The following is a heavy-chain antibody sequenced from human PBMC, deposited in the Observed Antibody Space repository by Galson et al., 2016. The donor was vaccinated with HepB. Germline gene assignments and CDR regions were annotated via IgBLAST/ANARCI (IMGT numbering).Heavy chain of an antibody. CDR1: GKSLSELS. CDR2: FDPEDGET. D-gene: IGHD1-26*01. CDR3: ATGPLGAISVSFDY. Sequence: SVKVSCKVSGKSLSELSMYWVRQAPGKGLEWMGGFDPEDGETLYAQMFQGRVTMTEDTSTDTAYMELSSLRSEDTAVSYCATGPLGAISVSFDYWGPGTLVTVSS. J-gene: IGHJ4*02. V-gene: IGHV1-24*01.